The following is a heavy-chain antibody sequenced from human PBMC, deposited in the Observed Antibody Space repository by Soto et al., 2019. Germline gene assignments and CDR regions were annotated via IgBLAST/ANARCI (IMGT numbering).Heavy chain of an antibody. V-gene: IGHV1-8*01. CDR2: MNPNSGNT. Sequence: QVQLVQSGAEVEKPGASVKVSCKASGYTFTSYDMNWVRQAPGQGLEWMGWMNPNSGNTGYAQKFQGRVTMTRNTSINTAYMELSSLRSEDTAVYYCARGLGSGSYYWSGAFDIWGQGTMVTVSS. CDR3: ARGLGSGSYYWSGAFDI. CDR1: GYTFTSYD. J-gene: IGHJ3*02. D-gene: IGHD3-10*01.